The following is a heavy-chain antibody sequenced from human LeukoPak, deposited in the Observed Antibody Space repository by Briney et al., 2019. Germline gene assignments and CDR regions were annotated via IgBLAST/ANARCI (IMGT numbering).Heavy chain of an antibody. J-gene: IGHJ6*02. V-gene: IGHV3-23*01. CDR3: GVEYLSDLYYYGMDV. Sequence: GGSLRLSCAGSGFSFGSFAMSWVRQAPGKGLEWVSSISGGGESRYYADSVRGRFTISRDNSKSTLDLQMNSLRAEDTAVYHCGVEYLSDLYYYGMDVWGQGTTVIVSS. D-gene: IGHD2-8*02. CDR1: GFSFGSFA. CDR2: ISGGGESR.